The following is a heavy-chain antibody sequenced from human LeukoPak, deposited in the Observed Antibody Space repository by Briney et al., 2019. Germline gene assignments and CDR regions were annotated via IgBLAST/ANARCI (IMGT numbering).Heavy chain of an antibody. CDR1: GGSISSSSYY. J-gene: IGHJ3*02. V-gene: IGHV4-39*07. Sequence: SETLFLTCTVSGGSISSSSYYWGWIRQPPGKGLEWIGSIYYSGSTYYNPSLKSRVTISVDTSKNQFSLKLSSVTAADTAVYYCARDYYDSSGSYAFDIWGQGTMVTVSS. CDR3: ARDYYDSSGSYAFDI. CDR2: IYYSGST. D-gene: IGHD3-22*01.